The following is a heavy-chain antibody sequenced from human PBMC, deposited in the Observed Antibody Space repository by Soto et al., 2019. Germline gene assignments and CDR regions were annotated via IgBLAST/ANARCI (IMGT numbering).Heavy chain of an antibody. CDR1: GFTFSNYA. CDR3: AREFTPGSPNYDY. Sequence: GGSRRLSCAASGFTFSNYAMSWVRQAPGKGLEWVSTFTRSGNTYYADSVKGRFTISRDNSKNTLYLQMDSLRAEDTAVYYCAREFTPGSPNYDYWGLGTLVTVSS. V-gene: IGHV3-23*01. J-gene: IGHJ4*02. CDR2: FTRSGNT. D-gene: IGHD3-10*01.